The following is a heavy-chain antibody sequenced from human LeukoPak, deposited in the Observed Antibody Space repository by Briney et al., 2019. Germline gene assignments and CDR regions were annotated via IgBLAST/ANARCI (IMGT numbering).Heavy chain of an antibody. CDR3: ARDRRDGYIFDY. CDR1: GFTFSSYA. V-gene: IGHV3-30-3*01. D-gene: IGHD5-24*01. Sequence: PGGSLRLSCAASGFTFSSYAMHWVRQAPGKGLEWVAVISYDGSNKYYADSVKGRFTISRDNSKNTLYLQMNSLRAEDTAVYYCARDRRDGYIFDYWGQGTLVTVSS. J-gene: IGHJ4*02. CDR2: ISYDGSNK.